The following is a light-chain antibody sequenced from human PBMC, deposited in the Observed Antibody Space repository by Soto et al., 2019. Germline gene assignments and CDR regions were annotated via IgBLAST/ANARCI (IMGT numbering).Light chain of an antibody. CDR2: EVS. V-gene: IGLV2-14*01. CDR3: SSYTSSSTWV. CDR1: SSDVGGYNY. Sequence: QSALTQPASVSGSPGQTITISCTGTSSDVGGYNYVSWYQQHPGKSPKLMIYEVSNRPSGVSNRFSGSKSGNTASLTISVLHSEDEANYYSSSYTSSSTWVFVGGTKLTVL. J-gene: IGLJ3*02.